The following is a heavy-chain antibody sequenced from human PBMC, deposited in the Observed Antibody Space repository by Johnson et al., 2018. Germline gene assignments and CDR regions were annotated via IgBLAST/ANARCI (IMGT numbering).Heavy chain of an antibody. Sequence: QVQLVESGGGVVQPGRSLRLSCAASGFTFSSYGMHWVRQAPGKGLEWVAVISYDGSNKYYADSVKGRFTISRDNSKNTLYLQMNSLRAEDTAVYYWAKDLWSTAPPASWYFQHWGQGTLVTVSS. CDR3: AKDLWSTAPPASWYFQH. J-gene: IGHJ1*01. V-gene: IGHV3-30*18. D-gene: IGHD3-3*01. CDR2: ISYDGSNK. CDR1: GFTFSSYG.